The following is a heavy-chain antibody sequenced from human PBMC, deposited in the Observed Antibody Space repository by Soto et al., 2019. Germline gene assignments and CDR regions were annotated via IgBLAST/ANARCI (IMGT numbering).Heavy chain of an antibody. Sequence: PGGSLRLSCAASGFTFSSYSMNWVRQAPGKGLEWVSSISSSSSYIYYADSVKGRFTISRDNAKNSLYLQMNSLRAEDTAVYYCARYCSSTSCYIQGPYYYYGMDVWGQGTTVTVS. J-gene: IGHJ6*02. D-gene: IGHD2-2*02. CDR2: ISSSSSYI. CDR3: ARYCSSTSCYIQGPYYYYGMDV. V-gene: IGHV3-21*01. CDR1: GFTFSSYS.